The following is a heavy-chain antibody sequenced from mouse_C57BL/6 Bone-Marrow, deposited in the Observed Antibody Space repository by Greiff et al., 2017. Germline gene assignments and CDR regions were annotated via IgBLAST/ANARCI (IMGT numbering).Heavy chain of an antibody. Sequence: EVQRVESGGGLVKPGGSLKLSCAASGFTFSSYAMSWVRQTPEKRLEWVATISDGGSYTYYPDNVKGRFTLSRDNAKNNLYLQMRHLKAEETAMYYCARGMYGGYWGQGTLVTVSA. CDR3: ARGMYGGY. J-gene: IGHJ3*02. CDR2: ISDGGSYT. D-gene: IGHD2-10*02. CDR1: GFTFSSYA. V-gene: IGHV5-4*01.